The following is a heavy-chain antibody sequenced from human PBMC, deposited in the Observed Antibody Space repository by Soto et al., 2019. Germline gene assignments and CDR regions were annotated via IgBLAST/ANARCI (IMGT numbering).Heavy chain of an antibody. V-gene: IGHV1-8*01. CDR1: GYTFTSYD. J-gene: IGHJ6*02. D-gene: IGHD1-1*01. CDR3: AKDCGNDRCRYYYYGMDV. CDR2: MNPNSGNT. Sequence: GASVKVSCKASGYTFTSYDINWVRQATGQGLEWMGWMNPNSGNTGYAQKFQGRVTMTRNTSISTAYMELSSLRSEDTAVYYCAKDCGNDRCRYYYYGMDVWGQGTTVTVSS.